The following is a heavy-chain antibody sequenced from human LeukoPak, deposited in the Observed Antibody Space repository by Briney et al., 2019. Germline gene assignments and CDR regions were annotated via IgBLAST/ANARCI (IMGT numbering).Heavy chain of an antibody. D-gene: IGHD3-22*01. Sequence: GGSLRLSCAASGFTFSSYAMSWVRQAPGKGLEWVSTISDSGGSTYYADSMKGRFTISRDNSKNTLYLQMNSLRAEDTAVYCCAKKPSSGYYYIDYWGQGTLVTVSS. CDR3: AKKPSSGYYYIDY. CDR1: GFTFSSYA. J-gene: IGHJ4*02. CDR2: ISDSGGST. V-gene: IGHV3-23*01.